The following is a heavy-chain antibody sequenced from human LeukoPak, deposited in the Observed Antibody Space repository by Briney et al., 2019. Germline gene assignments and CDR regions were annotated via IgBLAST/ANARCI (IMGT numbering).Heavy chain of an antibody. J-gene: IGHJ4*02. V-gene: IGHV1-2*02. CDR1: GYTFTGYY. CDR2: INPNSGGT. Sequence: ASVKVSCKASGYTFTGYYIHWVRQAPRQGLEWMGWINPNSGGTNYAQKFQGRVTMTRDTSISTAYMELSRLRSDDTAVYYCARVKIAAAVIGDYWGQGTLVTVSS. CDR3: ARVKIAAAVIGDY. D-gene: IGHD6-13*01.